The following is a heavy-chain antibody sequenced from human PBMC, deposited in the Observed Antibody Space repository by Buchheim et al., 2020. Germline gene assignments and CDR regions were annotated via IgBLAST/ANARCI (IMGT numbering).Heavy chain of an antibody. Sequence: QVQLQQWGAGLLKPSETLSLTCAVYGGSFSGYYWSWIRQPPGKGLEWIEEINHSGSTNYNPSLKSRVTISVDTSKNQFSLKLSSGTAADTAVYYCARGLMGSIAARVDPWGQGTL. V-gene: IGHV4-34*01. CDR2: INHSGST. CDR1: GGSFSGYY. D-gene: IGHD6-6*01. CDR3: ARGLMGSIAARVDP. J-gene: IGHJ5*02.